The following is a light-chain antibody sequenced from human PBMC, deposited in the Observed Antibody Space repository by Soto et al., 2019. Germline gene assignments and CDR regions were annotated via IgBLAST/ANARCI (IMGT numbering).Light chain of an antibody. J-gene: IGKJ2*01. Sequence: EIVMTQSPATLSVSPGERATLSCRASQSVSSNLAWYQQKPGQAPRLLIYDASTRATGIPANFSGSGSGTEFTLTISSLQSENFAVYYCQQYNNWPRTFGQGTKLEIK. V-gene: IGKV3-15*01. CDR2: DAS. CDR3: QQYNNWPRT. CDR1: QSVSSN.